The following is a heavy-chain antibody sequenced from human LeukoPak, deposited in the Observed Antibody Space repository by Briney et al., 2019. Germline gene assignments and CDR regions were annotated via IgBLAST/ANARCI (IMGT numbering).Heavy chain of an antibody. CDR1: GSRFTSYW. J-gene: IGHJ4*02. V-gene: IGHV5-51*01. Sequence: GESLKISCKGSGSRFTSYWIGWVRQMPGKGLEWTGIIYPGDSDTRYSPSFQGQVTISADKSISTAYLQWSSLKASDTAMYYCATALSGSYPSNWGQGTLVTVSS. CDR2: IYPGDSDT. D-gene: IGHD1-26*01. CDR3: ATALSGSYPSN.